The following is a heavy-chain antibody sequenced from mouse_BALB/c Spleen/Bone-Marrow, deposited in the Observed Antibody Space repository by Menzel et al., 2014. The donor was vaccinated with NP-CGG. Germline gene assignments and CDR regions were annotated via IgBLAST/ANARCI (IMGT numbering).Heavy chain of an antibody. Sequence: EVQLRQSGAELVKPGASVKLSCTASGFNIKDTYIHWVNQRPEQGLEWIGRIDPANGFAKYDPKFQGKATITADTSSNTAYLHLSSLTSEDTAVYYCARAYYGNYPYVMDYWGQGTSVTVSS. CDR3: ARAYYGNYPYVMDY. CDR2: IDPANGFA. D-gene: IGHD2-10*01. CDR1: GFNIKDTY. V-gene: IGHV14-3*02. J-gene: IGHJ4*01.